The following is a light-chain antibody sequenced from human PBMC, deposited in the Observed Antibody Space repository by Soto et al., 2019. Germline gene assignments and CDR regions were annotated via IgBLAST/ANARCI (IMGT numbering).Light chain of an antibody. V-gene: IGKV3-20*01. CDR1: QSVSSSY. CDR3: QQYGSSRT. Sequence: EKVITQSPATLSETPGERATLSCRASQSVSSSYLAWYQQKPGQAPRLLIYGASSRATGIPDRFSGSGSGTDFSLTISRLEPEDFAVYYCQQYGSSRTFGGGTNVDI. J-gene: IGKJ4*01. CDR2: GAS.